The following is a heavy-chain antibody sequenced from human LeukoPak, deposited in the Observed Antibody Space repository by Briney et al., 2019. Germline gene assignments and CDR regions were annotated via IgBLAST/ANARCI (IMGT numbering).Heavy chain of an antibody. CDR2: IYYSGST. V-gene: IGHV4-30-4*01. J-gene: IGHJ6*02. CDR1: GGSISSGDYY. CDR3: ARGRFLEWRNYYYGMDV. Sequence: SETLSLTCTVSGGSISSGDYYWSWIRQPPGKGLEWIGYIYYSGSTYYNPSLKSRVTISVDTSKNQFSLKLSSVTAADMAVYYCARGRFLEWRNYYYGMDVWGQGTTVTVSS. D-gene: IGHD3-3*01.